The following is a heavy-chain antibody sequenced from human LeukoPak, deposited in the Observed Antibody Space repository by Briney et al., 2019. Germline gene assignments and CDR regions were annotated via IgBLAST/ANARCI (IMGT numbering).Heavy chain of an antibody. CDR2: AYYRSTWSN. D-gene: IGHD4-23*01. CDR3: ARGSNSALDI. V-gene: IGHV6-1*01. Sequence: SQTLSLTCAISGDSVSRFGGAWNWIRQSPSRGLEWLGRAYYRSTWSNDYAPSVRSRIIISPDTSQSQFSLQLNSVTPDDTAVYYCARGSNSALDIWGQGTMVTVSS. J-gene: IGHJ3*02. CDR1: GDSVSRFGGA.